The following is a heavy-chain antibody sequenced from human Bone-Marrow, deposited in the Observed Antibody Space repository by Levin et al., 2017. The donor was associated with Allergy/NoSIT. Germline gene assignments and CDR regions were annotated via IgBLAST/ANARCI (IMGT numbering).Heavy chain of an antibody. J-gene: IGHJ6*02. CDR2: TGTNT. V-gene: IGHV3-69-1*02. D-gene: IGHD2-15*01. CDR3: ATYCSGGSCYVHYHDEMDV. CDR1: GISVSDYD. Sequence: GESLKISCVSSGISVSDYDMQWVRQVPGKGLESVASTGTNTFYADSVKGRFTISRDSTKNSLYLEMKSLTAEDTGIYYCATYCSGGSCYVHYHDEMDVWGQGTSVTVSS.